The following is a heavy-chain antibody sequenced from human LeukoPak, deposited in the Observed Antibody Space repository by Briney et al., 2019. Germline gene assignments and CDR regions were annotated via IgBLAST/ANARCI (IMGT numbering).Heavy chain of an antibody. J-gene: IGHJ4*02. Sequence: PGGSLRLSCAASEFSVGSNYMTWVRQAPGKGLEWVSLIYSGGSTYYADSVKGRFATSRDNSKNTLYLQMNSLRAEDTAVYYCAKHYYYASSATKSYFDYWGQGTLVTVSS. V-gene: IGHV3-66*04. CDR3: AKHYYYASSATKSYFDY. CDR2: IYSGGST. D-gene: IGHD3-22*01. CDR1: EFSVGSNY.